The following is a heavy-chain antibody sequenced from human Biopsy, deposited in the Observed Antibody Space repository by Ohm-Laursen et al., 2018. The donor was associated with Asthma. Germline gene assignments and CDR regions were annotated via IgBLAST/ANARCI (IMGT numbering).Heavy chain of an antibody. J-gene: IGHJ5*02. CDR2: ISASGVCT. Sequence: GSLRLSRTASGFAFNNSSMTWVRQAPGKGLEWVSSISASGVCTFYADSVKGRFTVSRDSSRNTLYLQLSTLRVEDTAVYFCAKITTDRQKANNWFDPWGQGTLVTVSS. V-gene: IGHV3-23*01. D-gene: IGHD3-22*01. CDR3: AKITTDRQKANNWFDP. CDR1: GFAFNNSS.